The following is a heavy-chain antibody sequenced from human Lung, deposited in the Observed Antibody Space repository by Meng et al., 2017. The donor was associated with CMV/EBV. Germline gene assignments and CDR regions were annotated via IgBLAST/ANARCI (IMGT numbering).Heavy chain of an antibody. Sequence: SXTLSLTCGVYGGSFSDYYWSWIRQPPGKGLEWIGEINHSGSTNYNPSLKSRLTVSIDTSSDQFSLRLTSVTAADTAVYYCARVQWLAYYFDSWGQGTVVTVSS. CDR2: INHSGST. V-gene: IGHV4-34*01. CDR3: ARVQWLAYYFDS. J-gene: IGHJ4*02. D-gene: IGHD6-19*01. CDR1: GGSFSDYY.